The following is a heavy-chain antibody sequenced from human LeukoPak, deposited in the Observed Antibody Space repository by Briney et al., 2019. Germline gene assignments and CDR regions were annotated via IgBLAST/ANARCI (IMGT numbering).Heavy chain of an antibody. D-gene: IGHD4-17*01. CDR2: MNPNSGNT. J-gene: IGHJ6*03. Sequence: ASVKVSCKASGYTFTSYDINWVRQATGQGLEWMGWMNPNSGNTGYAQKFQGRVTMTRNTSISTAYMELSSLRSEDTAVYYCARVSYGDYGGYYYYMDVWGKGTTVTISS. V-gene: IGHV1-8*01. CDR1: GYTFTSYD. CDR3: ARVSYGDYGGYYYYMDV.